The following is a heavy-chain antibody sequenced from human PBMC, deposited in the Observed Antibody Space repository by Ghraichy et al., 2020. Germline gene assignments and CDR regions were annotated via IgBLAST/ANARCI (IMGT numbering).Heavy chain of an antibody. D-gene: IGHD6-25*01. Sequence: GGSLRLSCAASGFTFSSYAMSWVRQAPGKGLEWVSAISGSGGSTYYADSVKGRFTISRDNSKNTLYLQMNSLRAEDTAVYYCAKGGGFSSHVTGGLRLYLDYWGQGTLVTVSS. CDR2: ISGSGGST. J-gene: IGHJ4*02. V-gene: IGHV3-23*01. CDR3: AKGGGFSSHVTGGLRLYLDY. CDR1: GFTFSSYA.